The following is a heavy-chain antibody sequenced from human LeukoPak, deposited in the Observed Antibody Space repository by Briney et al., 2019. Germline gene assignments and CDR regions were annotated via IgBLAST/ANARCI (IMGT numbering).Heavy chain of an antibody. V-gene: IGHV4-38-2*02. Sequence: PSETLSLTCTVSGYSISSGYYWGWIRQPPGKGLEWIGSIYHSGSTYYNPSLKSRVTISVDTSKNQFSLTLTSVTAADTAVYYCARDRSVGVLPAPPFDFWGQGILVTVSS. CDR2: IYHSGST. CDR1: GYSISSGYY. J-gene: IGHJ4*02. CDR3: ARDRSVGVLPAPPFDF. D-gene: IGHD6-6*01.